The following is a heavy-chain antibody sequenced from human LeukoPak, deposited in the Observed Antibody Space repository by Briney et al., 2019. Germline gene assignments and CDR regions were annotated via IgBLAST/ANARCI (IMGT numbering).Heavy chain of an antibody. CDR3: ARHMGWGVINLDN. Sequence: PSQTLSLTCTVSGGSISSGGYYWSWIRQHPGKGLEWIGYIYYSGSTYYNPSLKSRVTISVDTSKNQFSLELRSVSAADTAVYYCARHMGWGVINLDNWRQGTLVTVSS. V-gene: IGHV4-31*03. J-gene: IGHJ4*02. CDR1: GGSISSGGYY. CDR2: IYYSGST. D-gene: IGHD3-10*01.